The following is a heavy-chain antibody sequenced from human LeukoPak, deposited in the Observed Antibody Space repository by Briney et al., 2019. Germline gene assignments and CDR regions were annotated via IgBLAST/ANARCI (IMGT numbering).Heavy chain of an antibody. CDR2: IYYSGST. J-gene: IGHJ3*02. CDR1: GGSISSGGYY. D-gene: IGHD3-3*01. Sequence: SETLSLTCTVSGGSISSGGYYWSWIRQPPGKGLEWIGYIYYSGSTNYNPSLKSRVTISVDTSKNQFSLKLSSVTAADTAVYYCARVYTIFGYYDAFDIWGQGTMVTVSS. V-gene: IGHV4-61*08. CDR3: ARVYTIFGYYDAFDI.